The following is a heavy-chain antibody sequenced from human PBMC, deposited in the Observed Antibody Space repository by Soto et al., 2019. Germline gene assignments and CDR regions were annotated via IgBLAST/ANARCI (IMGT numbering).Heavy chain of an antibody. CDR1: GFTFSSYE. J-gene: IGHJ6*02. CDR2: ISSSGSTI. CDR3: ARLSEIGWYDMLTGYIPRYGMDV. D-gene: IGHD3-9*01. Sequence: PGGALRVSCAASGFTFSSYEMNWVRQAPGKGLEWVSYISSSGSTIYYADSVKGRFTISRDNAKNSLYLQMNSLRAEDTAVYYCARLSEIGWYDMLTGYIPRYGMDVWGQGSTVTVSS. V-gene: IGHV3-48*03.